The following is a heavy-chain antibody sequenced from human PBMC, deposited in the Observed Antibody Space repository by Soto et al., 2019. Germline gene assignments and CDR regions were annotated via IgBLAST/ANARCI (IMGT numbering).Heavy chain of an antibody. CDR3: AKNRRATWFDP. J-gene: IGHJ5*02. V-gene: IGHV4-59*13. CDR2: VSYSGGT. CDR1: GDSISDYY. Sequence: SETLSLTCTVSGDSISDYYWSWIRQPPEKGLEWIGYVSYSGGTNYNPSLKSRVTISVDTSKNQFSLKLNSVTAADTAVYYCAKNRRATWFDPWGQGFLVTVSS.